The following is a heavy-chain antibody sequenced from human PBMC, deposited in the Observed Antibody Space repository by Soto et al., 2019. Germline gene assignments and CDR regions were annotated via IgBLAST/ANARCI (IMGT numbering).Heavy chain of an antibody. Sequence: GSLRLSCAASGFTFSSYAMSWVRQAPGKGLQWVSAISGSGGSTYYADSVKGRFTISRDNSKNTLYLQMNSLRAEDTAVYYCAKDLRGYCGGDCYPGPGWFDPWGQGTLVTVSS. CDR2: ISGSGGST. V-gene: IGHV3-23*01. CDR1: GFTFSSYA. J-gene: IGHJ5*02. D-gene: IGHD2-21*02. CDR3: AKDLRGYCGGDCYPGPGWFDP.